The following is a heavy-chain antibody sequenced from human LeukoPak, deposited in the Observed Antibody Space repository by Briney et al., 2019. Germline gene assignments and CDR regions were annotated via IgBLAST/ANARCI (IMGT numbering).Heavy chain of an antibody. J-gene: IGHJ4*02. CDR1: GFTFSSYW. CDR2: IKQDGSEK. Sequence: GSLRLSCAASGFTFSSYWMSWVRQAPGKGLEWVANIKQDGSEKYYVDSVKGRFTISRDNAKNSLYLQMNSLRAEDTAVYYCARVGDYGNYYFDYWGQGTLVTVSS. CDR3: ARVGDYGNYYFDY. D-gene: IGHD4-11*01. V-gene: IGHV3-7*01.